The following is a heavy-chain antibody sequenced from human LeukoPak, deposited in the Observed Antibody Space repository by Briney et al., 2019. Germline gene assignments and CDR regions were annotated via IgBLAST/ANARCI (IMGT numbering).Heavy chain of an antibody. D-gene: IGHD3-16*01. CDR1: GFTFSSYS. CDR3: AKRGGVPYYYYYYMDV. CDR2: ISSSSSTI. J-gene: IGHJ6*03. Sequence: PGGSLRLSCAASGFTFSSYSMNWVRQAPGKGLEWVSYISSSSSTIYYADSVKGRFTISRDNAKNSLYLQMNSLRAEDTAVYYCAKRGGVPYYYYYYMDVWGKGTTVTISS. V-gene: IGHV3-48*01.